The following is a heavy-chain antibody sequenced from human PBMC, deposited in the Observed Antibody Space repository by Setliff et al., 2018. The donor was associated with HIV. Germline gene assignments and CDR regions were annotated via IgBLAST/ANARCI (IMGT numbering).Heavy chain of an antibody. CDR2: IYPGDSDT. Sequence: LGESLKISCKGSGYSFTSYWIGWVRQMPGKGLEWMGIIYPGDSDTKYSPSFQGQVAISVDKSITTAYLQWSSLKASDTAMYYCARLTTMIRGVIGRAFDIWGQGTMVTVSS. CDR1: GYSFTSYW. V-gene: IGHV5-51*01. CDR3: ARLTTMIRGVIGRAFDI. J-gene: IGHJ3*02. D-gene: IGHD3-10*01.